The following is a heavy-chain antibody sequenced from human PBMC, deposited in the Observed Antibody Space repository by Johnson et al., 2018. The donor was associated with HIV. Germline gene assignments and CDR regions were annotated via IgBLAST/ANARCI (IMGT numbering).Heavy chain of an antibody. D-gene: IGHD5/OR15-5a*01. CDR1: GFTFSSYA. Sequence: EVQLVESGGGVVQPGRSLRLSCAASGFTFSSYAMHWVRQAPGKGLEWVSVIYSGGSTYYADSVKGRFTISRDNSKNTLYLQMNSLRAEDTAVYYCARDNLRAFDVWGQGTTVTVSS. CDR2: IYSGGST. V-gene: IGHV3-66*01. CDR3: ARDNLRAFDV. J-gene: IGHJ3*01.